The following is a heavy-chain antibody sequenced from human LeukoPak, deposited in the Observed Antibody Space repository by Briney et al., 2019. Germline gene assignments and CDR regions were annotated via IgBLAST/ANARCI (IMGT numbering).Heavy chain of an antibody. CDR1: GYTFTGYY. V-gene: IGHV1-2*02. CDR2: INPNSGGT. CDR3: ARRRGDFWSGYRFDP. D-gene: IGHD3-3*01. J-gene: IGHJ5*02. Sequence: ASVKVSCKASGYTFTGYYMHWVRQAPGQGLEWMGWINPNSGGTNCAQKFQGRVTMTRDTSISTAYMELSRLRSDDTAVYYCARRRGDFWSGYRFDPWGQGTLVTVSS.